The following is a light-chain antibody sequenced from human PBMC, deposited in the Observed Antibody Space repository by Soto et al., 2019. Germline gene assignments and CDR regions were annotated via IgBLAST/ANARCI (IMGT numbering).Light chain of an antibody. CDR1: SSDVGGYSY. CDR2: EVS. Sequence: LTQPLSMSGSPGETVTLSCTGTSSDVGGYSYVSWYQQHPGKAPKLMIYEVSKRPSGVPDRFSGSKSGNTASLTVSGLQAEDEADYYCSSYARNRDVLFGGGTKLTVL. J-gene: IGLJ2*01. CDR3: SSYARNRDVL. V-gene: IGLV2-8*01.